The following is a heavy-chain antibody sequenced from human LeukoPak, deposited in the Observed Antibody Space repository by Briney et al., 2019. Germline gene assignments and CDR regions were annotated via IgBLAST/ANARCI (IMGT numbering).Heavy chain of an antibody. D-gene: IGHD3-16*01. V-gene: IGHV3-23*01. CDR3: ARDDAAEGGYLDH. CDR1: EFTFSSYA. CDR2: ISGSSGRT. Sequence: GGSLRLSCAASEFTFSSYAMSWVRQAPGKGLEWVSRISGSSGRTYYTDSVTGRFTISRDNSKNMVYLQMNSLRAEDTAIYYCARDDAAEGGYLDHWGQGTLVTVSS. J-gene: IGHJ4*02.